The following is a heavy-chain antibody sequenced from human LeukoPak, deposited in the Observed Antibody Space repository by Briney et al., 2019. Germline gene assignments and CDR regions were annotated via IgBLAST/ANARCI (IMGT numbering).Heavy chain of an antibody. CDR1: GGTFSSYA. CDR3: ARVRYCSSTSCYPGRPSFDY. J-gene: IGHJ4*02. D-gene: IGHD2-2*01. V-gene: IGHV1-69*13. CDR2: IIPIFGTA. Sequence: SVKVSCKASGGTFSSYAISWVRQAPGQGLEWMGGIIPIFGTANYAQKLQGRVTITADESTSTAYMELSSLRSEDTAVYYCARVRYCSSTSCYPGRPSFDYWGQGTLVTVPP.